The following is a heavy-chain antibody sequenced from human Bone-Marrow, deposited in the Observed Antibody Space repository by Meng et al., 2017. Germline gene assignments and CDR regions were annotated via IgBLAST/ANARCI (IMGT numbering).Heavy chain of an antibody. J-gene: IGHJ4*02. V-gene: IGHV4-59*01. CDR1: GGSISSYY. D-gene: IGHD6-19*01. CDR2: IYYSGST. CDR3: ARETRGSGWLYYLDY. Sequence: SETLSLTCTVSGGSISSYYWSWIRQPPGKGLEWIGYIYYSGSTNYNPSLKSRVTISVDTSKNQFSLKLSSVTAADTAVYYCARETRGSGWLYYLDYWGQGTLVTVSS.